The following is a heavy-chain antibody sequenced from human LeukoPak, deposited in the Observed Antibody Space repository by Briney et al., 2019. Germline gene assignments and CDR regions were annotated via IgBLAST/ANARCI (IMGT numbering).Heavy chain of an antibody. J-gene: IGHJ6*03. CDR1: GYTFTSYG. V-gene: IGHV1-18*01. D-gene: IGHD6-19*01. CDR3: ARDLSSGWYYYYMDV. Sequence: ASVKVSCKASGYTFTSYGISWVRQAPGQGLEWMGWISAYNGNTNYAQKLQGRVTMTTDTSTSTAYMELRSLRSDDTAVYYCARDLSSGWYYYYMDVWGKGTTVTISS. CDR2: ISAYNGNT.